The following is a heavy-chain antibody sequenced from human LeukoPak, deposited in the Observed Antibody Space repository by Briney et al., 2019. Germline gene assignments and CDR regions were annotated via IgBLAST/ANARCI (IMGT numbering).Heavy chain of an antibody. CDR3: ARWSMIVVRRGFDP. J-gene: IGHJ5*02. D-gene: IGHD3-22*01. CDR2: INAGNGNT. CDR1: GYTFTSYA. V-gene: IGHV1-3*01. Sequence: ASVKVSCKASGYTFTSYAMHWVRQAPGQRLEWMGWINAGNGNTKYSQKFQGRVTITRDTSASTAYMELSSLRSEDTAVYYCARWSMIVVRRGFDPWGQGTLVTVSS.